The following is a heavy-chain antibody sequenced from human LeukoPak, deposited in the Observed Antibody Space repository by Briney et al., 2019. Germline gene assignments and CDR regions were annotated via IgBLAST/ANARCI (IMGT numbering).Heavy chain of an antibody. Sequence: GGSLRLSCAASGFSVSSKYMSWVRQAPGKGLEWVTVIYSGGSTYYADSVKGRFTISRDYSKNTLYLQMNSLRAEDTAVYFCASGYCSSTSCYVHYYGMDVWGQGTTVTVSS. J-gene: IGHJ6*02. V-gene: IGHV3-53*01. CDR1: GFSVSSKY. D-gene: IGHD2-2*03. CDR3: ASGYCSSTSCYVHYYGMDV. CDR2: IYSGGST.